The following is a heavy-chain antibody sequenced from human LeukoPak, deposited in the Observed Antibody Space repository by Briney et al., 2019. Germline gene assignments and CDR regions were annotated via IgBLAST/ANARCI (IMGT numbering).Heavy chain of an antibody. CDR2: ISGSGGST. CDR3: AREDRSSWFGLSDY. V-gene: IGHV3-23*01. CDR1: GFTFSSHA. Sequence: GGSLRLSCAASGFTFSSHAMSWVRQAPGKGLEWVSGISGSGGSTHYTDSVKGRFTISRDDSKNTLYLQMNGLRAEDTAVYYCAREDRSSWFGLSDYWGQGTLVTVSS. J-gene: IGHJ4*02. D-gene: IGHD6-13*01.